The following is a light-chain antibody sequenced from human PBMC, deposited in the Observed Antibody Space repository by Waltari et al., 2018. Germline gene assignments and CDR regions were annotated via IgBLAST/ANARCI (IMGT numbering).Light chain of an antibody. CDR2: RNN. CDR1: SSNLGSNY. V-gene: IGLV1-47*01. Sequence: QSVLTQPPSASGTPGPRVTISCSGSSSNLGSNYVYWYQQLPGTAPKLLIYRNNQRPSGVPDRFSGSKSGTSASLAISGLRSEDEADYYCAAWDDSLSGSWVFGGGTKLTVL. J-gene: IGLJ3*02. CDR3: AAWDDSLSGSWV.